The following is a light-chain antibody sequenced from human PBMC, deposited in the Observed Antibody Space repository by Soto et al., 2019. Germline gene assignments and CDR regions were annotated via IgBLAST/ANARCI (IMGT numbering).Light chain of an antibody. V-gene: IGLV2-23*03. CDR2: EGT. J-gene: IGLJ2*01. CDR1: SSDVGRYNL. Sequence: QSALTQPASVSGSPGQSITISCTGTSSDVGRYNLVSWYQHHPGKAPKVIIYEGTQRPSGVSNRFSASKFGNTASLTISGLQAEDEADDYCCSYGGYSTFVLFGGGTKVTVL. CDR3: CSYGGYSTFVL.